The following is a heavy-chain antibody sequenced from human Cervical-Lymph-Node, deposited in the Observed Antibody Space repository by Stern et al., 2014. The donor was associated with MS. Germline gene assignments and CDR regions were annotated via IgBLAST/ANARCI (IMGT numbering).Heavy chain of an antibody. Sequence: QVQLQESGPGLVKSSETLSLTCTVSGDSIKNYYWTWIRQSPGKGLQWIGYIYYSGSANYNPSLKSRVIISVDTSKNQFSLKLSSVTAAATAVYYCGRVIYYNTIGQPRGPFDIGGQGTTVTVVS. J-gene: IGHJ3*02. V-gene: IGHV4-59*01. CDR3: GRVIYYNTIGQPRGPFDI. CDR2: IYYSGSA. D-gene: IGHD3-22*01. CDR1: GDSIKNYY.